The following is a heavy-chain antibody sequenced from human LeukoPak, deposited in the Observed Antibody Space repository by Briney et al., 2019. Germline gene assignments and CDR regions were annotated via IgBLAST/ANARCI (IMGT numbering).Heavy chain of an antibody. CDR1: GFTLSSNY. D-gene: IGHD7-27*01. Sequence: PGGSLRLSCAASGFTLSSNYMSWVRQAPGKGLEWVSVIYSGGSTYYADSVTGRFTISRDNSKNTLYLQMNSLRAEDTAVYYCARDNGGLDAFDIWGQGTMVTVSS. J-gene: IGHJ3*02. CDR2: IYSGGST. CDR3: ARDNGGLDAFDI. V-gene: IGHV3-53*01.